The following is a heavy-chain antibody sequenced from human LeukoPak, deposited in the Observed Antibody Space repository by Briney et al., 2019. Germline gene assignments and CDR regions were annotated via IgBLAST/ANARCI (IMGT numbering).Heavy chain of an antibody. D-gene: IGHD1-26*01. CDR3: VRDYRGGWNDY. V-gene: IGHV3-7*01. CDR1: GFTFSSYW. J-gene: IGHJ4*02. CDR2: IREDGNEK. Sequence: GGSLRLSCAASGFTFSSYWMSWVRQTVGKGLECVAKIREDGNEKHYVDSVKGRFTISRDNAKNSLFLQMNNLRVDDTAVYYCVRDYRGGWNDYWGQGTLVTVSS.